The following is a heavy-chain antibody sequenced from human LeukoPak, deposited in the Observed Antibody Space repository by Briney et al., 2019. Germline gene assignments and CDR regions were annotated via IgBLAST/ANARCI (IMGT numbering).Heavy chain of an antibody. CDR2: IYPGDSDT. V-gene: IGHV5-51*01. CDR1: GYSFTSYW. CDR3: ARARADCSSTSCYDYPDY. J-gene: IGHJ4*02. D-gene: IGHD2-2*01. Sequence: GESLKISCKGSGYSFTSYWIGWVRQMPGKGLEWMGIIYPGDSDTRYSPSFQGQVTISADKSISTAYLQWSSLKASDTAMYYCARARADCSSTSCYDYPDYWGQGTLVTVSS.